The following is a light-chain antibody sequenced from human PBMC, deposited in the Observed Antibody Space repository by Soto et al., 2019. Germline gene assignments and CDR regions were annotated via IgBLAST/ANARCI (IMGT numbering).Light chain of an antibody. CDR1: VIGSIS. Sequence: SYELTQPPSVSVAPGQTASITCGGNVIGSISVHWYQQKPGQAPVLVVFDDSDRPSGIPERFSGSNSRNTATLTISRVEAGDVADYYCQVWDSSSDHVIFGGGTKVTVL. CDR3: QVWDSSSDHVI. CDR2: DDS. J-gene: IGLJ2*01. V-gene: IGLV3-21*02.